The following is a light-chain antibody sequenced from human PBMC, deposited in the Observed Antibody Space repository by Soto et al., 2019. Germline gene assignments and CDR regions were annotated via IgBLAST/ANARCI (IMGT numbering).Light chain of an antibody. CDR1: QSISYY. Sequence: DIQMTQSPSSLSASVVESVTITCRASQSISYYLNWFQQKPGKAPKVLISTASTLQSGVPSRFSGSGSGTEFTLTISSLQPDDFATYYCQHYNSYSEAFGQGTKVDIK. V-gene: IGKV1-5*01. J-gene: IGKJ1*01. CDR2: TAS. CDR3: QHYNSYSEA.